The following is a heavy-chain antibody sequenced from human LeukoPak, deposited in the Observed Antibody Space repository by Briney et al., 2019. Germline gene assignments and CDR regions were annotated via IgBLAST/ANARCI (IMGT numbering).Heavy chain of an antibody. D-gene: IGHD3-3*01. CDR2: IKQDGSEK. CDR3: ARYDFWSGYYSNFDH. Sequence: GGSLRLSCAASGFPFSGSWMDWVRQAPGKRMEWVANIKQDGSEKYCVDSVKGRFTISRDNAKNSLYLQMNSLRAEDTAVYFCARYDFWSGYYSNFDHWGQGTLVTVSS. J-gene: IGHJ4*02. CDR1: GFPFSGSW. V-gene: IGHV3-7*01.